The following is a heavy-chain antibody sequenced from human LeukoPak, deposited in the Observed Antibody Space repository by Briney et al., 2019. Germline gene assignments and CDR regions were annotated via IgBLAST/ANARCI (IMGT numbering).Heavy chain of an antibody. CDR3: ARAVHYGSGSSYWFDP. Sequence: PSETLSLTCTVSGGSISSYYWSWIRQPPGKGLEWIGYIYYSGSTNYNPPLKSRVTISVDTSKNQFSLKLSSVTAADTAVYYCARAVHYGSGSSYWFDPWGQGTLVTVSS. D-gene: IGHD3-10*01. CDR2: IYYSGST. J-gene: IGHJ5*02. CDR1: GGSISSYY. V-gene: IGHV4-59*01.